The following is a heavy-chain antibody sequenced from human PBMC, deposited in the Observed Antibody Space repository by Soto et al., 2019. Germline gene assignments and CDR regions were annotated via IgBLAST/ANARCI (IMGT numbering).Heavy chain of an antibody. Sequence: QVQLVQSGAEVKKPGSSVKVSCKASGGTFSSYAISWVRQDPGHGLEWMGGSIPIFGTAKYAQKFQGSVTINAAESTSTAYRELSSLRSEDTAVYYCARARDYFDGLNWFDPWGQGTLVTVSS. D-gene: IGHD3-9*01. CDR3: ARARDYFDGLNWFDP. CDR2: SIPIFGTA. J-gene: IGHJ5*02. CDR1: GGTFSSYA. V-gene: IGHV1-69*01.